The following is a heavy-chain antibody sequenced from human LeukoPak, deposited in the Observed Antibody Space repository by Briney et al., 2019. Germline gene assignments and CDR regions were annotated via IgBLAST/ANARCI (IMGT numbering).Heavy chain of an antibody. CDR1: GGSISSGGYY. CDR2: IYYSGST. J-gene: IGHJ4*02. Sequence: SVTLSLTCTVSGGSISSGGYYWSWIRQHPGKGLEWIGYIYYSGSTYYNPSLKSRVTISVDTSKNQFSLKLSSVTAADTAVYYCARIAAAAGPVDYWGQGTLVTVSS. CDR3: ARIAAAAGPVDY. D-gene: IGHD6-13*01. V-gene: IGHV4-31*03.